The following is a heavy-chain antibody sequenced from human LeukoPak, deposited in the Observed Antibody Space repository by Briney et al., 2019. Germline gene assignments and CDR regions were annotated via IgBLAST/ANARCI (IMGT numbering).Heavy chain of an antibody. Sequence: GGSLRLSCAASGFTFSDYSMNWVRQAPGKGLEWISYVGISSGNTKYADSVKGRFTISGDSAKNSVFLQMNNLRVEDTAVYYCARDHRYAFDNWGQGTLVTVSS. CDR3: ARDHRYAFDN. CDR2: VGISSGNT. CDR1: GFTFSDYS. V-gene: IGHV3-48*04. D-gene: IGHD5-12*01. J-gene: IGHJ4*02.